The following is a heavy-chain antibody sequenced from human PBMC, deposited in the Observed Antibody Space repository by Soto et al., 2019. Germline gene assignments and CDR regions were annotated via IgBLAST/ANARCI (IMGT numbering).Heavy chain of an antibody. Sequence: QVQLVESGGGVVQPRRSLRLSCSASGFTFSDFEMYWVRQAPGKGLDWVSFISYDGSNQYYAGSVKGRFTVSRDNSKNTLFLLMNSMRPEDTAVYFCARRTGTAPRFDYWDQGTLVTVSS. CDR2: ISYDGSNQ. D-gene: IGHD1-7*01. V-gene: IGHV3-30-3*01. CDR1: GFTFSDFE. J-gene: IGHJ4*02. CDR3: ARRTGTAPRFDY.